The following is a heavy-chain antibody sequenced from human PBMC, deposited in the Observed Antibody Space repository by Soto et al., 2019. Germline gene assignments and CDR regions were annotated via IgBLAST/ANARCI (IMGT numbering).Heavy chain of an antibody. J-gene: IGHJ4*02. CDR1: GFTVSSNY. CDR2: IYSGGST. CDR3: ATDDEAVSGYSP. V-gene: IGHV3-66*01. D-gene: IGHD3-22*01. Sequence: EVQLVESGGGLVQPGGSLRLSCAASGFTVSSNYMSWVRQAPGKGLEWVSVIYSGGSTYSADSVKGRFTISRDNSKNTLYLQMNSLSAEYTAVYYCATDDEAVSGYSPRGQGTLVTVGS.